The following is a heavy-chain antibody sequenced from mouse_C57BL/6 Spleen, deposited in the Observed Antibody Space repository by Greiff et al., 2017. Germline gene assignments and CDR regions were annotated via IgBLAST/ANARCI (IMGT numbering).Heavy chain of an antibody. Sequence: EVQVVESGGGLVKPGGSLKLSCAASGFTFSSYAMSWVRQTPEKRLEWVATISDGGSYTYYPDNVKGRFTISRDNAKNNLYLQMSHLKSEDTAMYYCARAGSDWGQGTLVTVSA. CDR2: ISDGGSYT. V-gene: IGHV5-4*01. CDR3: ARAGSD. J-gene: IGHJ3*01. CDR1: GFTFSSYA. D-gene: IGHD1-1*01.